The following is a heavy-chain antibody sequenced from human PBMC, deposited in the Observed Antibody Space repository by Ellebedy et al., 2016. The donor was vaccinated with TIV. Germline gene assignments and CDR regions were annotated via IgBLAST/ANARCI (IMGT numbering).Heavy chain of an antibody. J-gene: IGHJ4*02. CDR1: GFIFSNYA. D-gene: IGHD5-18*01. V-gene: IGHV3-23*01. Sequence: GESLKISCAASGFIFSNYAMSWVRQAPGKGLEWVSVVSGSGGSTYYADSVKGRFTISRDKSKNTLYLQMNSLRAEDTAVYYCAKDGSVNTAMVTYFDYWGQGTLVTVSS. CDR3: AKDGSVNTAMVTYFDY. CDR2: VSGSGGST.